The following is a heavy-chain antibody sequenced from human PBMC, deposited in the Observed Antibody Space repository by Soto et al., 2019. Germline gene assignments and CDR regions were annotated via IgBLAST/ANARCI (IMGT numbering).Heavy chain of an antibody. CDR2: INHSGST. J-gene: IGHJ4*02. CDR1: GGSFSGYY. D-gene: IGHD1-26*01. CDR3: ARARETDAIDY. V-gene: IGHV4-34*01. Sequence: QVQLQQWGAGLLKPSETLSLTCAVYGGSFSGYYWSWIRQPPGKGLEWIGEINHSGSTNYNPSLKSRVTISVDTSKNQFSLKLSSVTAADTAVYYCARARETDAIDYWGQGTLVTVSS.